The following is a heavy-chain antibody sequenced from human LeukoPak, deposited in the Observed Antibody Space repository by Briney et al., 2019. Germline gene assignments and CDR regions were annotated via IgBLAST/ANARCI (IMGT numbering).Heavy chain of an antibody. V-gene: IGHV1-69*06. CDR2: IIPIFGTA. CDR3: ARDEDSSGWYDY. D-gene: IGHD6-19*01. CDR1: GGTFSSYA. Sequence: ASVTVSCKASGGTFSSYAISWVRQAPGQGLEWMGGIIPIFGTANYAQKFQGRVTITADKSTSTAYMELSSLRSEDTAVYYCARDEDSSGWYDYWGQGTLVTVPS. J-gene: IGHJ4*02.